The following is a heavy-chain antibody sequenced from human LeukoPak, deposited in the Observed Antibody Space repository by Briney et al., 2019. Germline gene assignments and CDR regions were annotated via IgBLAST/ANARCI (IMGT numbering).Heavy chain of an antibody. D-gene: IGHD6-19*01. V-gene: IGHV3-48*03. J-gene: IGHJ4*02. Sequence: GGSLRLSCAASGFTFSSYEMNWVRQAPGKGLGWVSYISSSGSTIYYADSVKGRFTISRDNAKNSLYLQMNSLRAEDTAVYYCARDLFSEIPIAVAASGVDYWGQGTLVTVSS. CDR1: GFTFSSYE. CDR2: ISSSGSTI. CDR3: ARDLFSEIPIAVAASGVDY.